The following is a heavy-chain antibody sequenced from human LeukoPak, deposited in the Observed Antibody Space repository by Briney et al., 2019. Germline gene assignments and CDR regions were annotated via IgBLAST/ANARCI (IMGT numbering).Heavy chain of an antibody. CDR3: ARDIVAHSVYEFDY. CDR1: GYTFDDYA. D-gene: IGHD5-12*01. V-gene: IGHV3-9*01. CDR2: ISWNGGSI. Sequence: GRSVRLSCEASGYTFDDYAMPWVRQAPGEGLEWVSGISWNGGSIAYADSVMGRSTISRENAKKSLHLEVNSLRLEDTALYYCARDIVAHSVYEFDYWGQGTLVTVSS. J-gene: IGHJ4*02.